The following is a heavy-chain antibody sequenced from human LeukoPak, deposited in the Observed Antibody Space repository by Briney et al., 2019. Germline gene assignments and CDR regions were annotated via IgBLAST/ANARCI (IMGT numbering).Heavy chain of an antibody. CDR3: AQGSAQHYQY. J-gene: IGHJ4*02. CDR2: IKSKSAGGTT. Sequence: GGSLRLSCAVSGLTLINVWMNWVRQAPGKGLEWVGRIKSKSAGGTTDFAAPVKGRFTISRDDSKNTLYLQMNSLTSEDTAVYYCAQGSAQHYQYWGQGTLVTVSS. CDR1: GLTLINVW. V-gene: IGHV3-15*07. D-gene: IGHD2-15*01.